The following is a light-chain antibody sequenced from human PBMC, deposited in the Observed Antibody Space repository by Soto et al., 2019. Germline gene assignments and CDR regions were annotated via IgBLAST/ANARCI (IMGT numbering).Light chain of an antibody. Sequence: QSALTQPASVSGSPGQSITISCTGTSSDVGGYNSVSWYQQHPGKAPRLMIYAASNRPSGVSHRFSGSRSGNTASLTISGLQAEDEAHYYCSSYTSGSTLYVFGTGTKLTVL. J-gene: IGLJ1*01. CDR3: SSYTSGSTLYV. CDR2: AAS. CDR1: SSDVGGYNS. V-gene: IGLV2-14*01.